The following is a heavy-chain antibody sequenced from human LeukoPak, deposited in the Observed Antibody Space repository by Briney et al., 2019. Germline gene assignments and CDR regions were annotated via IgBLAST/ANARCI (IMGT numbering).Heavy chain of an antibody. V-gene: IGHV3-33*01. Sequence: PGRSLRLSCAASGFTFSSYGMHWVRQAPGKGLEWGAFIWYGGSNKYYADSVKGRFPISRDNSKNTLYLQMNSLRAEDTAVYYCARDYYYDSSGYYRPWGQGTLVTVSS. CDR2: IWYGGSNK. D-gene: IGHD3-22*01. CDR3: ARDYYYDSSGYYRP. J-gene: IGHJ5*02. CDR1: GFTFSSYG.